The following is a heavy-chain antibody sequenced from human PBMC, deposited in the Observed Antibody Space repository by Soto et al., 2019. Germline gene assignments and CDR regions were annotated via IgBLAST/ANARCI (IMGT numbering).Heavy chain of an antibody. D-gene: IGHD5-18*01. Sequence: QVHLQESGPGLVKASETLSLTCTVSGGSIRSYYWTWIRQPPGKGLEWLGYIFYSGRTFYNPSLKSRVTISIHTSKSQFSLQLTSVTAADTAVYYCARGAADTAMVDSWGQGTLVTVSS. CDR2: IFYSGRT. J-gene: IGHJ4*02. CDR1: GGSIRSYY. CDR3: ARGAADTAMVDS. V-gene: IGHV4-59*01.